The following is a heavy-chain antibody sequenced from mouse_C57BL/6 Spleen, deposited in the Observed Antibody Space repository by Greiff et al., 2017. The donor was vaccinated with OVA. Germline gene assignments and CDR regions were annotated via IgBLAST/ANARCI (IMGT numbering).Heavy chain of an antibody. Sequence: QVQLQQPGAELVMPGASVKLSCKASGYTFTSYWMHWVKQRPGQGLEWIGEIDPSDSYTNYNQKFKGKSTLTVDKSSSTAYMQLSSLTSEDSAVYYCARSRDYYYGQGGVFDYWGQGTTLTVSS. V-gene: IGHV1-69*01. J-gene: IGHJ2*01. CDR2: IDPSDSYT. CDR1: GYTFTSYW. CDR3: ARSRDYYYGQGGVFDY. D-gene: IGHD1-1*01.